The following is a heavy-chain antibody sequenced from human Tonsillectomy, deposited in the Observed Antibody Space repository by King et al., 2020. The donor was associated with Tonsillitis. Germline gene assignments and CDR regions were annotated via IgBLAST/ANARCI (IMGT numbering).Heavy chain of an antibody. D-gene: IGHD3-9*01. J-gene: IGHJ6*03. CDR1: GGSISSYY. CDR3: ARGYAGYEYYYYYYMDV. V-gene: IGHV4-59*01. Sequence: QLQESGPGLVKPSETLSLTCTVSGGSISSYYWSWIRQPPGKGLEWIGYSYYSGGTNYNPSLKSRVTISVDTSKNQFSLKLSSVTAADTAVYYCARGYAGYEYYYYYYMDVWGKGTTVTVSS. CDR2: SYYSGGT.